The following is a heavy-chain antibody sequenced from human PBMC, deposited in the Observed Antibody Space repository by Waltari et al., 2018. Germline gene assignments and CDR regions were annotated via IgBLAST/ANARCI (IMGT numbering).Heavy chain of an antibody. CDR3: ARCLTARTLGYWFDP. D-gene: IGHD6-6*01. CDR2: FSYSGNT. J-gene: IGHJ5*02. V-gene: IGHV4-31*03. Sequence: QVQLQETGPGLVKPSQTLSLTCTVSGGSIISDGYYWSWIRQDPGKGLEWIAYFSYSGNTYYNPSLKSRITISVDTSKNQFSLKLSSVTAADTAVYYCARCLTARTLGYWFDPWGQGTLVTVSS. CDR1: GGSIISDGYY.